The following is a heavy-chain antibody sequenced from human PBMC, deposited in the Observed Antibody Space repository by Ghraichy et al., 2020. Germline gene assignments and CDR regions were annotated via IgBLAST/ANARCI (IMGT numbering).Heavy chain of an antibody. CDR1: GGSFSGYY. J-gene: IGHJ6*02. CDR3: ASRGYLKGMDV. V-gene: IGHV4-34*01. CDR2: INHSGST. Sequence: SETLSLTCAVYGGSFSGYYWSWIRQPPGKGLEWIGEINHSGSTNYNPSLKSRVTISVDTSKNQFSLKLSSVTAADTAVYYCASRGYLKGMDVWGQGTTVTVSS. D-gene: IGHD1-1*01.